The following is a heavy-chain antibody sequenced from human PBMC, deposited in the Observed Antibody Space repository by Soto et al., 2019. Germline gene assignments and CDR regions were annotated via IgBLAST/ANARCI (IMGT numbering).Heavy chain of an antibody. D-gene: IGHD2-2*01. CDR3: ARTVPAASGWFDP. CDR1: GGSISSGGYY. V-gene: IGHV4-31*03. J-gene: IGHJ5*02. CDR2: IYYSGST. Sequence: QVQLQESGPGLVKPSQTLSLTCTVSGGSISSGGYYWSWIRQHPGKGLEWIGYIYYSGSTYYNPSLKSRVTIAIYTSKNQFSLKLSSVTAADTAVYYIARTVPAASGWFDPWGQGTLVTVSS.